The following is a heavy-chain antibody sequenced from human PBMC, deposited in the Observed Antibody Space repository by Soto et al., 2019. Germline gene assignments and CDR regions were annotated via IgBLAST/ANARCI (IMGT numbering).Heavy chain of an antibody. J-gene: IGHJ6*02. CDR2: IYYSGGT. CDR1: GGSISSYY. Sequence: SETLSLTCVVSGGSISSYYWSWIRQPPGKGLEWIGYIYYSGGTNYNPSLKSRVTMSADTSKNQFSLKLSSVTAADTAVYYCAGQPTAGSYYDLGSYYYYYAMYVWGQGTTVTVSS. CDR3: AGQPTAGSYYDLGSYYYYYAMYV. V-gene: IGHV4-59*08. D-gene: IGHD3-10*01.